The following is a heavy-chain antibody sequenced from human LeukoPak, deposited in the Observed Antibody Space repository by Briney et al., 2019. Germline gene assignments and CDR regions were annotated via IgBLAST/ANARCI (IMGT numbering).Heavy chain of an antibody. V-gene: IGHV1-2*02. J-gene: IGHJ4*02. CDR1: GYTFTDYY. CDR2: ITPNSGAT. Sequence: ASVKVSCKASGYTFTDYYMHWVRQAPGQGLEWMGWITPNSGATKCAQKFRGRVSMTRDTSINTAYMELSRLRSGDTAIYYCARVSRFYYDSSGDFDYWGQGTLVTVSS. D-gene: IGHD3-22*01. CDR3: ARVSRFYYDSSGDFDY.